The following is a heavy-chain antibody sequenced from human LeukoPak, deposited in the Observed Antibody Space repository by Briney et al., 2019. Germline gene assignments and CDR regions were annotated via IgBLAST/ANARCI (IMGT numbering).Heavy chain of an antibody. CDR2: IYYSGST. CDR1: GGSISSSSYY. V-gene: IGHV4-39*07. J-gene: IGHJ4*02. Sequence: SETLSLTCTVSGGSISSSSYYWGWIRQPPGKGLEWIGSIYYSGSTYYNPSLKSRVTISVDTSKNQFSLKLSSVTAADTAVYYCARRRRSYPFDYWGQGTLVTVSS. D-gene: IGHD1-26*01. CDR3: ARRRRSYPFDY.